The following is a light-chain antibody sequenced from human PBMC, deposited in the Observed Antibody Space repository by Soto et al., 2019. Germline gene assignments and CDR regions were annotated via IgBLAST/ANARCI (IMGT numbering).Light chain of an antibody. Sequence: QSALTQPASVSGSPGQSITISCTGTSSDVGGYNYVSWYQQHPGKAPKLMIYDVSNRPSGVSNRFSGSKSGNTASLTISGLQAEDEADYYCSSDTSSTLGVFGTGTKLTVL. V-gene: IGLV2-14*01. CDR2: DVS. CDR1: SSDVGGYNY. CDR3: SSDTSSTLGV. J-gene: IGLJ1*01.